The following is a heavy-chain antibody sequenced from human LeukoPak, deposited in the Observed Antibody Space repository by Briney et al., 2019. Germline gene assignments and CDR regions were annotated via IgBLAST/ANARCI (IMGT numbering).Heavy chain of an antibody. CDR2: ISYSGST. V-gene: IGHV4-59*01. Sequence: SETLSLRCTVSGGSTSGYYWSWIRQPPGKGLEWIGYISYSGSTNYNPSLKSRVSISVATSKKQFSLKLMSVTAADTAVYYCARDRGYDILRGYFDYWGQGILVSVSS. CDR3: ARDRGYDILRGYFDY. D-gene: IGHD3-9*01. J-gene: IGHJ4*02. CDR1: GGSTSGYY.